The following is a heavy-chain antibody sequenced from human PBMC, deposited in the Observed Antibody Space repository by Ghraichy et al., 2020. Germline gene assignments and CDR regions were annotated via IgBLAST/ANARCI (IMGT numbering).Heavy chain of an antibody. CDR1: GFTFSSYG. V-gene: IGHV3-33*01. J-gene: IGHJ4*02. CDR2: IWYDGSNK. CDR3: AREAAAGHTPPYY. D-gene: IGHD6-13*01. Sequence: LSLTCAASGFTFSSYGMHWVRQAPGKGLEWVAVIWYDGSNKYYADSVKGRFTISRDNSKNTLYLQMNSLRAEDTAVYYCAREAAAGHTPPYYWGQGTLVTVSS.